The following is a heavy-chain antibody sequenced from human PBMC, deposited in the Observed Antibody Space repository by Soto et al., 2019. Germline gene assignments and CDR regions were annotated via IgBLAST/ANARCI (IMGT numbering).Heavy chain of an antibody. D-gene: IGHD3-3*01. J-gene: IGHJ4*02. CDR2: IKHDGTEK. Sequence: EVQLVESGGGLVQPGGSLRLSCAASGFTFSNYWMSWVRQAPGQGLEWVANIKHDGTEKYYVDSVKGRFTISRDNAKNSLYLKMNSLRAEDTAVYYCARARDFWSTYFDSWGQGTLVTVSS. CDR1: GFTFSNYW. V-gene: IGHV3-7*03. CDR3: ARARDFWSTYFDS.